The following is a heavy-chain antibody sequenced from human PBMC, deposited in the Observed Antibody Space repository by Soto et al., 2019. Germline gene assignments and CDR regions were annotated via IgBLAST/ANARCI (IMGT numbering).Heavy chain of an antibody. V-gene: IGHV3-21*01. CDR3: TRDQGGSYDSWFDP. J-gene: IGHJ5*02. Sequence: EVQVVESGGGLVQPGGSLRLSCSFTFSIYSMNWVRQAPGKGLEWVASISSGGSYIKYADSVKGRFTISRDNAKNSVSLQMTSLRVDDTAVYFCTRDQGGSYDSWFDPWGQGTLVTVSS. CDR1: FTFSIYS. D-gene: IGHD1-26*01. CDR2: ISSGGSYI.